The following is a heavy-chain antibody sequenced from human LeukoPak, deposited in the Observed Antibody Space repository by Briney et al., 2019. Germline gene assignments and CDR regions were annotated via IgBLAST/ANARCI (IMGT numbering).Heavy chain of an antibody. J-gene: IGHJ4*02. CDR2: IWHDGSNK. CDR3: ARDRGYTYGHPLDY. D-gene: IGHD5-18*01. Sequence: GRSLRLSCAASGFTFSTYVIHWVRQAPGKGLEWVALIWHDGSNKYYGDSVKDRFTISRDNSKNTLYLQMDSLRDEDTAVYYCARDRGYTYGHPLDYWGQGTLVTVSS. V-gene: IGHV3-33*01. CDR1: GFTFSTYV.